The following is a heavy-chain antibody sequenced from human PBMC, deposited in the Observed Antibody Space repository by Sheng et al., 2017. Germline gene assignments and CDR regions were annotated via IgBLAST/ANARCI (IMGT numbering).Heavy chain of an antibody. CDR1: GGSFSGYY. J-gene: IGHJ2*01. D-gene: IGHD6-19*01. Sequence: QVQLQQWGAGLVEAFGDPGPLTXVVYGGSFSGYYLELDPPAPREGAGVDWGKSIIVEAPTTTRPSTSRVTISVXTSKNQFSLKLSSVTAADTAVYYCARGLGWTHWYFDLWGRGTLVTVSS. CDR3: ARGLGWTHWYFDL. V-gene: IGHV4-34*01. CDR2: SIIVEAP.